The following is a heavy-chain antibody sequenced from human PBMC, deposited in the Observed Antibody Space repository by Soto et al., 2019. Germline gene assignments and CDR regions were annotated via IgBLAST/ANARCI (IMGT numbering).Heavy chain of an antibody. CDR2: IYYSGST. J-gene: IGHJ2*01. V-gene: IGHV4-31*03. D-gene: IGHD3-22*01. Sequence: QVQLQESGPGLVKPSQTLSLTCTVSGGSISSGGYYWSWIRQHPGKGLEWIGYIYYSGSTYYNPSRKSRVTISVDTSKNQFSLKLSSVTAADTAVYYCARDKTYYYDSSGYPPGDWYFDLWGRGTLVTVSS. CDR3: ARDKTYYYDSSGYPPGDWYFDL. CDR1: GGSISSGGYY.